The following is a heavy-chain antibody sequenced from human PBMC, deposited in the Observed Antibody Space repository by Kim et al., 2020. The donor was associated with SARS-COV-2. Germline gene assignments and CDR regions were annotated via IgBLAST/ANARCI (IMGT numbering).Heavy chain of an antibody. Sequence: SVNSAKSRFTISRDNAKNCLYLQMNSLRAEDTAVYYCATTGIKSIYGMDVWGQGTTVTVAS. D-gene: IGHD6-6*01. J-gene: IGHJ6*02. V-gene: IGHV3-7*03. CDR3: ATTGIKSIYGMDV.